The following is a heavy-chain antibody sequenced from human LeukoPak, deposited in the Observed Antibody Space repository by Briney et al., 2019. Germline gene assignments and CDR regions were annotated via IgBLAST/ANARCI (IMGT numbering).Heavy chain of an antibody. V-gene: IGHV3-23*01. Sequence: PGGSLRLSCAASGFTFSSYAMSWVRQAPGKGLEWVSAISGSGGSTYYADSVKGRFTISRDNSKNTLYLQMNSLRAEDTAVYYCARGGSYGDYGFSGWFDPWGQGTLVTVSS. D-gene: IGHD4-17*01. CDR2: ISGSGGST. CDR3: ARGGSYGDYGFSGWFDP. J-gene: IGHJ5*02. CDR1: GFTFSSYA.